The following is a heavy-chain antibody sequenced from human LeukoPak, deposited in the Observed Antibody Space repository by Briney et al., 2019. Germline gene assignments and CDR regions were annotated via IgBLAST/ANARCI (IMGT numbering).Heavy chain of an antibody. CDR3: ARDRESSSWFDY. CDR1: GFTFGTYS. Sequence: PGGPLRLSCAASGFTFGTYSMNWVRQAPGKGLEWVSSISSSSSYIYYADSVKGRFTISRDNAKNSLYLQMNSLRAEDTAVYYCARDRESSSWFDYWGQGTLVTVSS. J-gene: IGHJ4*02. V-gene: IGHV3-21*01. D-gene: IGHD6-13*01. CDR2: ISSSSSYI.